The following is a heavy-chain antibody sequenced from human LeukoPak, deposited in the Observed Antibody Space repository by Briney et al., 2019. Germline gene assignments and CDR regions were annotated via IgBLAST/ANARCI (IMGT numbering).Heavy chain of an antibody. CDR2: IVVGSGNT. D-gene: IGHD3-3*01. V-gene: IGHV1-58*02. CDR1: GFTFTSSA. Sequence: SVKVSCKASGFTFTSSAMQWVRQARGQRLEWIGWIVVGSGNTNYAQKFQERVTITRDMSTSTAYMELSSLRAEDTAVYYCATPTRFWSCLLYYMDVWGKGTTVTVSS. CDR3: ATPTRFWSCLLYYMDV. J-gene: IGHJ6*03.